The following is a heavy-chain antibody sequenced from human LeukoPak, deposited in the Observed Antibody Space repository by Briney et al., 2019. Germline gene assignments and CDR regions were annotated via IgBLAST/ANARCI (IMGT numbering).Heavy chain of an antibody. D-gene: IGHD6-13*01. J-gene: IGHJ4*02. CDR3: ARQPRQQLAPFDY. CDR2: IKSDGSRT. CDR1: GFTFSNYW. V-gene: IGHV3-74*01. Sequence: GGSLRLSCAASGFTFSNYWMHWVRQAPGKGLVWVSRIKSDGSRTDYADSVKGRFTISRDNSKNTLYLQMNSLRAEDTAVYYCARQPRQQLAPFDYWGQGTLVTVSS.